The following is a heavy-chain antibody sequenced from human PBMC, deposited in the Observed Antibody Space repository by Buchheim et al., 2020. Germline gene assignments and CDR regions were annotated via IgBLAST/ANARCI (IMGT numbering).Heavy chain of an antibody. CDR3: ARIHTIAAVGSPYYYYGMDV. D-gene: IGHD6-13*01. Sequence: EVQLVESGGGLVQPGGSLRLSCAASGFTFSSYSMNWVRQAPGKGLEWVSYISSSSSTIYYADSVKGRFTISRDNAKNSLYLQMNSLRAEDTAVYYCARIHTIAAVGSPYYYYGMDVWGQGTT. CDR2: ISSSSSTI. CDR1: GFTFSSYS. J-gene: IGHJ6*02. V-gene: IGHV3-48*01.